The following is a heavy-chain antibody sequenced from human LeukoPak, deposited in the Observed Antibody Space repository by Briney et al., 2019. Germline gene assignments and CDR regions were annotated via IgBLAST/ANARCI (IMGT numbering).Heavy chain of an antibody. CDR3: ARQDGGAIYYFDC. D-gene: IGHD5-24*01. CDR1: GYSFASSW. J-gene: IGHJ4*02. Sequence: GESLKISCTASGYSFASSWIAWVRQMPGKGLEWMGIIFPDDSNTGYNPSFQGQVTMSADKSVSTAYLQWSSLKASDTAIYYCARQDGGAIYYFDCWGRGTLVTVSS. CDR2: IFPDDSNT. V-gene: IGHV5-51*01.